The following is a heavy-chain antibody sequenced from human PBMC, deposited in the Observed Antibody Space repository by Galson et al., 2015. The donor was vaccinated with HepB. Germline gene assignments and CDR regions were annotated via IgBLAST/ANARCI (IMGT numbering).Heavy chain of an antibody. D-gene: IGHD2-15*01. CDR3: ASTLDVVVVAASSNDAFDI. Sequence: TLSLTCTVSGGSISSGGYYWSWIRQHPGKGLEWIGYIYYSGSTYYNPSLKSRVTISVDTSTNQFSLKLSSVTAADTAVYYCASTLDVVVVAASSNDAFDIWGQGTMVTVSS. J-gene: IGHJ3*02. CDR1: GGSISSGGYY. V-gene: IGHV4-31*03. CDR2: IYYSGST.